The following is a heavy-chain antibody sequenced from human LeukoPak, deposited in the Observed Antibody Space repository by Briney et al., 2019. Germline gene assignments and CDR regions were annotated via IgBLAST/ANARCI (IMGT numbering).Heavy chain of an antibody. CDR1: GFTFISYA. D-gene: IGHD3-10*01. Sequence: GGSLRLSCAASGFTFISYAMSWVRQAPGKGLEWVSTISGSGAYTYYADSVKGRFTISRDNSKNTLYLQMNSLRAEDTAVYYCATYFASGSYYKLPHWGQGTLVTVSS. V-gene: IGHV3-23*01. CDR2: ISGSGAYT. CDR3: ATYFASGSYYKLPH. J-gene: IGHJ1*01.